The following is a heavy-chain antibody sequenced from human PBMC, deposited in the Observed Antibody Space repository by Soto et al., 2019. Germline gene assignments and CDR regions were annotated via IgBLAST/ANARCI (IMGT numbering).Heavy chain of an antibody. CDR2: LSGSAGTT. CDR3: AKDLTEEMARIFGY. CDR1: GFTFSSCA. J-gene: IGHJ4*02. V-gene: IGHV3-23*01. Sequence: GGSLRLSCAAPGFTFSSCAMSWVRQAPGKGLEWVSGLSGSAGTTYYADSVKGRFTISRDNSKNTLYLQMNSLRAEDTAVYYCAKDLTEEMARIFGYWGQGTLVTVSS. D-gene: IGHD5-12*01.